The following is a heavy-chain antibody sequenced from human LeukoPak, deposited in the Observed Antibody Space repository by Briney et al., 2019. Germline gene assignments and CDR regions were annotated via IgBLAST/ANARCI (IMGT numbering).Heavy chain of an antibody. CDR1: GGTSSSYA. J-gene: IGHJ6*02. D-gene: IGHD3-3*01. Sequence: ASVKVSCKASGGTSSSYAISWVRQAPGQGLEWMGGIIPIFGTANYAQKFQGRVTITADESTSTAYMELSSLRSEDTAVYYCARGRSRTIFTYYYYGMDVWGQGTTVTVSS. CDR2: IIPIFGTA. CDR3: ARGRSRTIFTYYYYGMDV. V-gene: IGHV1-69*13.